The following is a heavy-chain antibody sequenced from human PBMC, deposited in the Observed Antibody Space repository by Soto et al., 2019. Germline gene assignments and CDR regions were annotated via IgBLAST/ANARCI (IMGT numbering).Heavy chain of an antibody. CDR2: INRSGGTT. CDR1: GFTFSSYA. D-gene: IGHD1-1*01. V-gene: IGHV3-23*01. CDR3: AKRMYNDMRSGLDV. J-gene: IGHJ6*02. Sequence: GGSLRLSCAASGFTFSSYAMSWVREAPGKGLEWVSGINRSGGTTYYADSVKGRFTISRDNSRNTLYLQMNSLRVEDRAVYYCAKRMYNDMRSGLDVWGQGTTVTVSS.